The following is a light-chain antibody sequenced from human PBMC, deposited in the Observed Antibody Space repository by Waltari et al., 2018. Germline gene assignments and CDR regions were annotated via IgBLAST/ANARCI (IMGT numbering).Light chain of an antibody. J-gene: IGLJ2*01. CDR1: TSDVGGSNY. CDR2: DVS. V-gene: IGLV2-14*03. Sequence: QSALTQPASVSGSPGQSLTISCTGTTSDVGGSNYVPWYQQHPGKAPKLMSYDVSNRPSGVSNRFSGSKSGNTASLTISGLQAEDEADYYCSSYTSSSIVVFGGGTKLTVL. CDR3: SSYTSSSIVV.